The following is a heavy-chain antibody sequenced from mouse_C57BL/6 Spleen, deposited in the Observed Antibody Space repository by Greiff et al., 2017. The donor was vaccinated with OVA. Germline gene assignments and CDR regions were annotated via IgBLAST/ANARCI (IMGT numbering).Heavy chain of an antibody. CDR3: TRGGAAQAPVDY. D-gene: IGHD3-2*02. CDR1: GYTFTSYW. V-gene: IGHV1-5*01. Sequence: VQLQQSGTVLARPGASVKMSCKTSGYTFTSYWMHWVTQRPGQGLEWIGAIYPGNSDTSYNQKFKGKAKLTAVTSASTAYMELSSLTNEDSAVDDCTRGGAAQAPVDYWGQGTTLTVSS. CDR2: IYPGNSDT. J-gene: IGHJ2*01.